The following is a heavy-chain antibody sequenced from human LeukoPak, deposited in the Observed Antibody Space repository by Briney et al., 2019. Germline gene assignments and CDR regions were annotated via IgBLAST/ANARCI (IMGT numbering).Heavy chain of an antibody. J-gene: IGHJ3*01. CDR3: ARHDRGTSMVLDPFDL. Sequence: SETLSLTCTVSGGSISSYYWSWIRQPAGKGLEWIGRIYTSGSTNYNPSLKTRLTISVHLSKNQFSLHLNSMTAADTALYYCARHDRGTSMVLDPFDLWGQGTMVTVSS. V-gene: IGHV4-4*07. D-gene: IGHD5-18*01. CDR2: IYTSGST. CDR1: GGSISSYY.